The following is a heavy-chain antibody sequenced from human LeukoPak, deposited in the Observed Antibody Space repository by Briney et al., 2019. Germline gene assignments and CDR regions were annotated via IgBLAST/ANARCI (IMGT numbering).Heavy chain of an antibody. CDR1: GFTFSSYW. V-gene: IGHV3-74*01. Sequence: GGSLRPSCAASGFTFSSYWMHWVRQAPGKGLVWVSRVKGDGSFTNYADSVYGRFTISRDNAKNTLYLHMHSLRAEDTAVYYCVRDGDDFNFDYWGQGSLVTVSS. J-gene: IGHJ4*02. CDR2: VKGDGSFT. CDR3: VRDGDDFNFDY. D-gene: IGHD5-24*01.